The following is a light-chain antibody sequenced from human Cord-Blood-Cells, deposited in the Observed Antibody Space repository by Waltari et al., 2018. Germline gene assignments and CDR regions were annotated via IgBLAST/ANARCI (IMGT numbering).Light chain of an antibody. J-gene: IGLJ1*01. CDR2: EGS. CDR1: RGHHGSYNL. Sequence: HSALTPPAFLSRTPGHSVTIPCNGNRGHHGSYNLVPWYQQHPGKAPKLMIYEGSQRPSGVSNRFSGSKSGNTASLTISGLQAEDEADYYCCSYAGSSTYVFGTGTKVTVL. V-gene: IGLV2-23*01. CDR3: CSYAGSSTYV.